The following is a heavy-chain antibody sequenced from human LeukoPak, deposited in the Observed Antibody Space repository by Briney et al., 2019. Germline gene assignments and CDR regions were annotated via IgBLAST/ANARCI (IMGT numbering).Heavy chain of an antibody. CDR3: ARERYDFWSGYYRNFDH. V-gene: IGHV3-23*01. Sequence: GGSLRLSCAASGFTISSCAMSWVRQAPGKGLEWVSGISGSGVTTYYADSVKGRFTISRDNAKNSLYLQMNSLRAEDTAVYYCARERYDFWSGYYRNFDHWGQGTLVTVSS. CDR2: ISGSGVTT. CDR1: GFTISSCA. J-gene: IGHJ4*02. D-gene: IGHD3-3*01.